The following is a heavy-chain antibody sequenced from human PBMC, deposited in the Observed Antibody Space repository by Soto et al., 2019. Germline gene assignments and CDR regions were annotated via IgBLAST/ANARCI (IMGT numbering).Heavy chain of an antibody. CDR1: GGSISSSSDY. J-gene: IGHJ6*02. V-gene: IGHV4-39*01. Sequence: SETLSLTCTVSGGSISSSSDYWGWLRQPPGKGLEWIGSIYYSGSTYYNPSLKSRVTISVDTSKNQFSLKLSSVTAADTAVYYCASYDFWSGYYYYYGMDVWGQGTTVTVSS. D-gene: IGHD3-3*01. CDR2: IYYSGST. CDR3: ASYDFWSGYYYYYGMDV.